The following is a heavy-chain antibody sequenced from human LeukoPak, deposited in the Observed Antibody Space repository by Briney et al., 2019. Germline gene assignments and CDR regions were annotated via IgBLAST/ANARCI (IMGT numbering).Heavy chain of an antibody. J-gene: IGHJ6*03. CDR2: IRSKAYGGTT. Sequence: GGSLRLSCTASGFTFGDYAMSWVRQAPGKGLEWVGFIRSKAYGGTTEYAASVKGRFTISRDDSKSIAYLQMNSLKTEDTAVYYCTRAESGSRSYYYYYYMDVWGKGTTVTVSS. CDR1: GFTFGDYA. CDR3: TRAESGSRSYYYYYYMDV. D-gene: IGHD1-26*01. V-gene: IGHV3-49*04.